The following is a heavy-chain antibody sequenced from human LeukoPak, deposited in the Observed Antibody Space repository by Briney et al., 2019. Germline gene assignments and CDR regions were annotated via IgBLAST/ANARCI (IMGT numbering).Heavy chain of an antibody. CDR2: IYHSGST. CDR3: ARGGPDIVVVPAAHAYYFDY. CDR1: GGSISSGGYS. D-gene: IGHD2-2*01. Sequence: SQTLSLTCAVSGGSISSGGYSWSWIRQPPGKGLEWVGYIYHSGSTYYNPSLKSRVTISVDRSKNQFSLKLSSVTAADTAVYYCARGGPDIVVVPAAHAYYFDYWGQGTLVTVSS. J-gene: IGHJ4*02. V-gene: IGHV4-30-2*01.